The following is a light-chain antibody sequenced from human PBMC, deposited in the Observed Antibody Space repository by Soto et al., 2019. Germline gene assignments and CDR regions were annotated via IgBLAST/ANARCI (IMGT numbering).Light chain of an antibody. CDR3: QSYDSSLSGYVV. CDR1: SSNIGAGYD. CDR2: GNS. V-gene: IGLV1-40*01. J-gene: IGLJ2*01. Sequence: HSVLTQPPSVSGAPGQRVTMSCTGSSSNIGAGYDVHWYQQLPGTAPKLLIYGNSNRPSGVPDRFSGSKSGTSASLAITGLQAEDEADYYCQSYDSSLSGYVVFGGGTKLTVL.